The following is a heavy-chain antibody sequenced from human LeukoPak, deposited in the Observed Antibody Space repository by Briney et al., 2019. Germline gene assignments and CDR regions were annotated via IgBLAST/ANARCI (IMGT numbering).Heavy chain of an antibody. Sequence: ASVKVSCKASGGTFSSYAISWVRQAPGQGLEWMGGIIPIFGTANYAQKFQGRVTITTDESTSTAYMELSSLRSEDTAVYYCARGSLFLERNWFDPWGQGTLVTVSS. V-gene: IGHV1-69*05. J-gene: IGHJ5*02. CDR1: GGTFSSYA. CDR3: ARGSLFLERNWFDP. D-gene: IGHD3-3*01. CDR2: IIPIFGTA.